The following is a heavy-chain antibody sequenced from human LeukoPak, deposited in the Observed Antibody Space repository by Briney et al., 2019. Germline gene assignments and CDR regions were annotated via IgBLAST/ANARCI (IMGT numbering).Heavy chain of an antibody. Sequence: PGGSLRLSCAASGFTFRSYWMSWVRQAPGKGLEWVANIKQDGSEKYSVDSVKGRFTISRDNAKNSLYMQMNSLRAEDTAVYYCARVMSASVWRSYGSYYYYYYMDIWGKGTTVTVSS. CDR3: ARVMSASVWRSYGSYYYYYYMDI. CDR1: GFTFRSYW. V-gene: IGHV3-7*01. J-gene: IGHJ6*03. CDR2: IKQDGSEK. D-gene: IGHD3-16*01.